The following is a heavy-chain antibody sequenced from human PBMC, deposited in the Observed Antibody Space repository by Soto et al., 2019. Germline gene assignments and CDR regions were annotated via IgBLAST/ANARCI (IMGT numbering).Heavy chain of an antibody. CDR2: IYYSGST. J-gene: IGHJ4*02. CDR1: GGSLSSYY. D-gene: IGHD3-10*01. V-gene: IGHV4-59*08. Sequence: SETLSLTCTVSGGSLSSYYWSWIRQPPGKGLEWIGYIYYSGSTIYNPSLKSRVTISVDTSKNQFSLRLSSVTAADTAVYYCARMIPGMPRGGCYFDYWGQGTLVTVSS. CDR3: ARMIPGMPRGGCYFDY.